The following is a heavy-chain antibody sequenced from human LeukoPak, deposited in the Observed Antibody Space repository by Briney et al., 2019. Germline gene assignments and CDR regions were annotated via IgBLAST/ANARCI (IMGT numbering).Heavy chain of an antibody. CDR3: ARVGEYIAVAGTGDWFDP. D-gene: IGHD6-19*01. CDR2: INPTSGGT. CDR1: GYTFTGYY. Sequence: ASVKVSCKASGYTFTGYYMHWVRQAPGQGLEWTGWINPTSGGTNYAQKFQGRVTMTRDTSISTAYMELSRLRSDDTAVYYCARVGEYIAVAGTGDWFDPWGQGTLVTVSS. V-gene: IGHV1-2*02. J-gene: IGHJ5*02.